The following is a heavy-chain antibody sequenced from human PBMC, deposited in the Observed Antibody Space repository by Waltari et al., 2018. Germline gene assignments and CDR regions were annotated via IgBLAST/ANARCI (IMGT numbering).Heavy chain of an antibody. CDR2: IFDTGST. J-gene: IGHJ4*02. D-gene: IGHD5-18*01. CDR1: GGTIRSSNW. Sequence: QLQESGPGLVRPSGTLSLTCPVPGGTIRSSNWWTWVRQAPGKGLEWIGEIFDTGSTIYNPSLKSRLTISVDKSKNQFSLKLTSVTAADTAVYFCARDYSGGQLWNWGQGTLVTVSS. CDR3: ARDYSGGQLWN. V-gene: IGHV4-4*02.